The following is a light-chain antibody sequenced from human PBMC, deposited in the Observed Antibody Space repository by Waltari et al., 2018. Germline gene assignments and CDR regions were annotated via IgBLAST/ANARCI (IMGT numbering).Light chain of an antibody. J-gene: IGKJ1*01. CDR3: QHYVSLPAT. Sequence: VLTQYPGTLSLSPGERATLSCRASQSVSSTLAWYQQKPGQAPRLLIYGASTRATGIPERFSGGGSGTDFSLTISRLEPEDFAVYYCQHYVSLPATFGQGTKVEIK. CDR1: QSVSST. V-gene: IGKV3-20*01. CDR2: GAS.